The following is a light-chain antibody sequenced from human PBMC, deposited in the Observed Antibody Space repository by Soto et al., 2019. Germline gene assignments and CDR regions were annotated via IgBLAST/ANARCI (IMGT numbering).Light chain of an antibody. Sequence: DIVMTQSPDSLAVSLVERVTINCKSSQSVLYSSNNKSYLAWFQQKPGQPPTLLIYWASNRESGVPDRFSGSGSGTDFTLSISSLQAGDVAVYYCQQYYSTPLTFGGGTKVEIK. CDR1: QSVLYSSNNKSY. CDR2: WAS. J-gene: IGKJ4*01. V-gene: IGKV4-1*01. CDR3: QQYYSTPLT.